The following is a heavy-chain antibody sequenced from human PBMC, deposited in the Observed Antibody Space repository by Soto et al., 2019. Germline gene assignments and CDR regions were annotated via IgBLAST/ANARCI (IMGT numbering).Heavy chain of an antibody. Sequence: GGSLRLSCAASGFTFSSYNMNWVRQAPGKGLEWVSSGSSSSTYIYYADSVKGRFTISRDNAKNSLYLQMNSLRAEDTAVYYCARGGDAAKVIRVNWFDPWVQGTLVTVSS. V-gene: IGHV3-21*01. CDR2: GSSSSTYI. J-gene: IGHJ5*02. CDR3: ARGGDAAKVIRVNWFDP. D-gene: IGHD5-18*01. CDR1: GFTFSSYN.